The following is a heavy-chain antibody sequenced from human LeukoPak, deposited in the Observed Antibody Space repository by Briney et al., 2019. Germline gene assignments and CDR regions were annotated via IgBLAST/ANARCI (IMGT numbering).Heavy chain of an antibody. Sequence: SETLSLTCAVYGGSFSGYYWSWIRQPPGKGLEWIGEINHSGSTNYNPSLKSRVTISVDTSKNQFSLKLSSVTAADTAVYYCARSIYCTNGVCYLSWYFDLWGRGTLVTVSS. CDR1: GGSFSGYY. CDR3: ARSIYCTNGVCYLSWYFDL. D-gene: IGHD2-8*01. V-gene: IGHV4-34*01. J-gene: IGHJ2*01. CDR2: INHSGST.